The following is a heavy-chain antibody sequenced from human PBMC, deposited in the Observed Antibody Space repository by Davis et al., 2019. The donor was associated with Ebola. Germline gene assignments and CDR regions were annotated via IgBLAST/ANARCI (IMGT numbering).Heavy chain of an antibody. J-gene: IGHJ4*02. CDR2: INNDGSRT. Sequence: GESLKISCAASGFTFSSYWLHWVRQAPGKGLVWVSRINNDGSRTDYADSVTGRFTISRDNAKNTLYLQMNSLRAEDTAVYSCARAGYYGSGSYLPDYWGQGTLVTVSP. CDR1: GFTFSSYW. CDR3: ARAGYYGSGSYLPDY. D-gene: IGHD3-10*01. V-gene: IGHV3-74*01.